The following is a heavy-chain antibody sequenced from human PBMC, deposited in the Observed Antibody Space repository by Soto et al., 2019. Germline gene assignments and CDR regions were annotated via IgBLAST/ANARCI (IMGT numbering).Heavy chain of an antibody. Sequence: AGGSLRLSCAASGFTFSRYALHWVRQAPGKGLEWVAFISYDGSNKFYADSVKGRFTLSRDTSKNTLYLQMNSLRAEDTAVYYCARVLGGYPNFDYWGQGTLVTVSS. CDR3: ARVLGGYPNFDY. J-gene: IGHJ4*02. D-gene: IGHD3-22*01. CDR2: ISYDGSNK. CDR1: GFTFSRYA. V-gene: IGHV3-30-3*01.